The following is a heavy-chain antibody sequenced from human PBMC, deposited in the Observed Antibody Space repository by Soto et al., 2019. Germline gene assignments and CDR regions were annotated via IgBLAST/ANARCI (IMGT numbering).Heavy chain of an antibody. CDR1: GGSFSSYA. Sequence: QVQLVQSGAEVRRPGSSVKVSCKASGGSFSSYAISWVRQAPGQGLEWMGAINPIFGAAHYAQKFQGRVTITADEITSTAYMELTGLSSDDTAVYYCARVAVAARPRWYNWFDPWGQGTLVTVSS. J-gene: IGHJ5*02. V-gene: IGHV1-69*01. D-gene: IGHD2-15*01. CDR2: INPIFGAA. CDR3: ARVAVAARPRWYNWFDP.